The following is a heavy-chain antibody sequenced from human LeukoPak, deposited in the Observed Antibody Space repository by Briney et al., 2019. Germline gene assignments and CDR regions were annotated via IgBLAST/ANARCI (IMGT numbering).Heavy chain of an antibody. J-gene: IGHJ2*01. CDR3: AKGTYYYGSTESTGSWYFDL. D-gene: IGHD3-10*01. CDR1: GFTFSSYG. V-gene: IGHV3-30*18. CDR2: ISYDGSSK. Sequence: GRSLRLSCAASGFTFSSYGMHWVRQAPGKGLEWVAVISYDGSSKYYADPVKGRFTISRDNSKNTLYLQMNSLRAEDTAVYYCAKGTYYYGSTESTGSWYFDLWGRGTLVTVSS.